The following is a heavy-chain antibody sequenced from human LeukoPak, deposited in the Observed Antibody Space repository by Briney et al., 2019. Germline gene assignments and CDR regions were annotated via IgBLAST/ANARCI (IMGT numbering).Heavy chain of an antibody. V-gene: IGHV4-34*01. Sequence: PSETLSLTCAVYGGSFSGYYWSWIRQPPGKGLEWTGEINHSGSTNYNPSLKSRVTISVDTSKNQFSLKLSSVTAADTAVYYCARRGGSSWYYFDYWGQGTLVTVSS. CDR2: INHSGST. CDR3: ARRGGSSWYYFDY. D-gene: IGHD6-13*01. J-gene: IGHJ4*02. CDR1: GGSFSGYY.